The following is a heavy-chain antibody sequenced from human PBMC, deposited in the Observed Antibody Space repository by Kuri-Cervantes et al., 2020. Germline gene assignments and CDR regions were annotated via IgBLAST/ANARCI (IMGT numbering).Heavy chain of an antibody. D-gene: IGHD6-19*01. V-gene: IGHV3-9*01. CDR3: AKDMGSSGWYGRFDAFDI. Sequence: SLKIPCAASGFTFSSYSMNWVRQAPGKGLEWVSGISWNSGSIGYADSVKGRFTISRDNAKNSPYLQMNSLRAEDTALYYCAKDMGSSGWYGRFDAFDIWGQGTMVTVSS. CDR2: ISWNSGSI. J-gene: IGHJ3*02. CDR1: GFTFSSYS.